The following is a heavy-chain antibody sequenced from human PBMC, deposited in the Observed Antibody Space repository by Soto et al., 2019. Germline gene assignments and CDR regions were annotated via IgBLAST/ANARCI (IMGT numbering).Heavy chain of an antibody. CDR3: VRGGRYDILSGHFAFDY. CDR1: GFNFGNYD. V-gene: IGHV3-13*01. D-gene: IGHD3-9*01. J-gene: IGHJ4*02. CDR2: IETSGDT. Sequence: GGSLRLSCAASGFNFGNYDMHLVRQATGKGLEWVSAIETSGDTHYPGSVKGRFTSSREKAKNSMYLQLNNLRAEDTAVYYCVRGGRYDILSGHFAFDYWGRGTLVTVSS.